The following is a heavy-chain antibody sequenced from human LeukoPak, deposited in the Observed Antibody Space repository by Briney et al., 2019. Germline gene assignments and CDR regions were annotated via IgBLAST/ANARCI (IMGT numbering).Heavy chain of an antibody. CDR1: GGSVSSGVSW. Sequence: PSQTLSLTCTVSGGSVSSGVSWWNWMRQPAGKGLEWIGRIYTSGSTNYNPSLKSRVTISVDTSKNQFSLKLSSVTAADTAVYYCAGRYYYDSSGYHYWGQGTLVTVSS. D-gene: IGHD3-22*01. CDR2: IYTSGST. CDR3: AGRYYYDSSGYHY. V-gene: IGHV4-61*02. J-gene: IGHJ4*02.